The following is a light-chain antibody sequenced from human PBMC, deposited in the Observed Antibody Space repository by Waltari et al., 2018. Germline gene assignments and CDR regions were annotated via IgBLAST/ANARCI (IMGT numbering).Light chain of an antibody. CDR3: AAWDDSLSVRV. Sequence: QSVLTQPPSASGTPGQRVTISCSGSSSNIGSNYVYWYQQLPGTAPKLLIYRNNQRPSGVPDRFSGCKSGTSACLSISGRRSEDEADYYCAAWDDSLSVRVFGGGTKLTVL. CDR1: SSNIGSNY. CDR2: RNN. V-gene: IGLV1-47*01. J-gene: IGLJ3*02.